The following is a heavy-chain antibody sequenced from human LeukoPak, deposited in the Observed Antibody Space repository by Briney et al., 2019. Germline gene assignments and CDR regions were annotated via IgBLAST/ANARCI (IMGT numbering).Heavy chain of an antibody. CDR1: GYTFTSYG. V-gene: IGHV1-18*01. CDR2: ISAYNADT. D-gene: IGHD3-22*01. CDR3: ARDPIYYYDSSGYYYYYYGMDV. Sequence: ASVKVSCKSSGYTFTSYGLSWVRQATGQGLELIVWISAYNADTNYAQKLQGRVTMTTDTSTSTAYMELRSLRSDDTAVYYCARDPIYYYDSSGYYYYYYGMDVWGQGTTVTVSS. J-gene: IGHJ6*02.